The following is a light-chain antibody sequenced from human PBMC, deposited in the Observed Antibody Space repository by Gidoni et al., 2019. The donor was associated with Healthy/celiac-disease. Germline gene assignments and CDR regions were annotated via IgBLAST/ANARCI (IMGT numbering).Light chain of an antibody. Sequence: DIQLSQSPSSLFASVGDRVTITCRAKQSISSYLNWYQQKPGKAPNLLTYAASGLQRGVPSRISGSGSGTDFTRTISSLQAEDFATYYCQQSYSLTFGEGTKVEIK. CDR2: AAS. V-gene: IGKV1-39*01. J-gene: IGKJ4*01. CDR3: QQSYSLT. CDR1: QSISSY.